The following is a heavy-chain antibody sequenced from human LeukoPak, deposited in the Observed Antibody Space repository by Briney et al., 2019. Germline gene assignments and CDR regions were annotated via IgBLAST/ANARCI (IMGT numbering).Heavy chain of an antibody. V-gene: IGHV3-30*18. CDR3: AKGGSYYGSGSPSN. CDR1: GFTFNTYG. Sequence: GGSLRLSCAASGFTFNTYGMHWVRQPPGKGLEWVAVISYDGSNKYCADSVQGRFTISRDNSENTVYLQMNSLRTEDTAVYYCAKGGSYYGSGSPSNWGQGTLVTVSS. D-gene: IGHD3-10*01. CDR2: ISYDGSNK. J-gene: IGHJ4*02.